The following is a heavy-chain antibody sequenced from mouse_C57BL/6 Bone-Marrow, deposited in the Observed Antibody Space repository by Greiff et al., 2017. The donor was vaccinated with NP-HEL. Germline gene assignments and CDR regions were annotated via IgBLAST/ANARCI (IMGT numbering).Heavy chain of an antibody. J-gene: IGHJ4*01. CDR3: VREGLLPNLYAMDY. Sequence: EVQRVESGGGLVQPKGSLKLSCAASGFTFNTYAMHWVRQAPGKGLEWVARIRSKSSNYATYYADSVKDRFTISRDDSQSMLYLQMNNLKTEDTAMYYCVREGLLPNLYAMDYWGQGTSVTVSS. D-gene: IGHD2-1*01. CDR2: IRSKSSNYAT. V-gene: IGHV10-3*01. CDR1: GFTFNTYA.